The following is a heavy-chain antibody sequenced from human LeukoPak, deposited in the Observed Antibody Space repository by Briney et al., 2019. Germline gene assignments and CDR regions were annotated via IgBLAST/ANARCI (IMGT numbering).Heavy chain of an antibody. CDR2: ISYDGSNK. CDR3: ARLAVTSDVDY. J-gene: IGHJ4*02. CDR1: GFTFSSYA. D-gene: IGHD4-17*01. Sequence: GGSLRLSCAASGFTFSSYAMHWVRQAPGKGLEWVAVISYDGSNKYYADSVKGRFTISRDNSKNTLYLQMNSLRAEDTAVYYCARLAVTSDVDYSGQGTLVTVSS. V-gene: IGHV3-30*04.